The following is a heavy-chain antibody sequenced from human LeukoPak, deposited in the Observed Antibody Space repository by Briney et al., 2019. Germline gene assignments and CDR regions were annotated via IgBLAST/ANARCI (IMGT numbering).Heavy chain of an antibody. CDR1: GGSISPYY. CDR2: TYYSGST. D-gene: IGHD1-1*01. J-gene: IGHJ5*02. CDR3: ARRGYGSWFDP. Sequence: ASETLSLTCSVSGGSISPYYWSWIRQPPGKGLEWIGYTYYSGSTNYKPSLKSRVTISVDTSKNQFSLKLSSVTAADTAVYYCARRGYGSWFDPWGQGTLVTVSS. V-gene: IGHV4-59*01.